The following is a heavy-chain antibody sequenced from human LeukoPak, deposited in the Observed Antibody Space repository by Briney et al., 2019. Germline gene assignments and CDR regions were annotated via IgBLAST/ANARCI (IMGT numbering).Heavy chain of an antibody. J-gene: IGHJ4*02. V-gene: IGHV3-66*02. Sequence: GGSLRLSCAASGFTVSSNYVSWVRQAPGKGLEWVSVIYSGGSTYYADSVKGRFTISRDNSKNTLYLQMNSLRAEGTAVYYCARAFYVWGSPFDYWGQGTLVTVSS. CDR1: GFTVSSNY. D-gene: IGHD3-16*01. CDR3: ARAFYVWGSPFDY. CDR2: IYSGGST.